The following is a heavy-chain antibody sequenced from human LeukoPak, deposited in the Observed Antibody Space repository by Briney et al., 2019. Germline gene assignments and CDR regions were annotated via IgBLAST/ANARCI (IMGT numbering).Heavy chain of an antibody. CDR1: GYTFTSYG. D-gene: IGHD3-9*01. J-gene: IGHJ5*02. Sequence: GASVKVSCKASGYTFTSYGISWVRQAPGQGLEWMGWISAYNGNTNYAQKLQGRVTMTTDTSTSTAYMELSSLRSDDTAVYYCARSPNRYYDIWTGYYNIWFDPWGQGTLVTVSS. V-gene: IGHV1-18*01. CDR3: ARSPNRYYDIWTGYYNIWFDP. CDR2: ISAYNGNT.